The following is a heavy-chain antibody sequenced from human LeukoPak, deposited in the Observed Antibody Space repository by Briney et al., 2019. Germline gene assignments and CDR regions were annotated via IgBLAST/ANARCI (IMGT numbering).Heavy chain of an antibody. V-gene: IGHV1-18*01. D-gene: IGHD2-2*01. J-gene: IGHJ4*02. CDR2: ISAYNGNT. CDR3: ARAEYCSSTSCYSGGRLYSSSAGDY. Sequence: ASVEVSCKASGYTFTSYGISWVRQAPGQGLEWMGWISAYNGNTNYAQKLQGRVTMTTDTSTSTAYMELRSQRSDDTAVYYCARAEYCSSTSCYSGGRLYSSSAGDYWGQGTLVTVSS. CDR1: GYTFTSYG.